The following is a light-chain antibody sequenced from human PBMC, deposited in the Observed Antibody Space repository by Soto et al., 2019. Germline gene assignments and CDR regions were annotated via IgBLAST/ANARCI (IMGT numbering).Light chain of an antibody. Sequence: HSVLTQPPSASGTPGQRVTISCSGSFSNVGINTVNWYQQLPGTAPKLLIYSDNQRPSGVPDRFSGSKSGTSASLAISGLQSEDAADYYCASWDDSLNGVVFGGGTKLTVL. J-gene: IGLJ2*01. V-gene: IGLV1-44*01. CDR1: FSNVGINT. CDR3: ASWDDSLNGVV. CDR2: SDN.